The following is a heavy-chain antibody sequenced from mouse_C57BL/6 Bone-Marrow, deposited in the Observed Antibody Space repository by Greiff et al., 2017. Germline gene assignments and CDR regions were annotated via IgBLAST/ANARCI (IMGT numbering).Heavy chain of an antibody. V-gene: IGHV1-15*01. CDR1: GYTFTDYA. CDR2: IDPETGGT. CDR3: TRSDSVAWFAD. J-gene: IGHJ3*01. D-gene: IGHD2-12*01. Sequence: QVQLQQSGAELVRPGASVTLSCKASGYTFTDYAMHWVKQTPVHGLEWIGAIDPETGGTAYNQKFKGKAILTADKSSSTAYMELRSLTSEDSAVYYCTRSDSVAWFADWGQGTLVTVSA.